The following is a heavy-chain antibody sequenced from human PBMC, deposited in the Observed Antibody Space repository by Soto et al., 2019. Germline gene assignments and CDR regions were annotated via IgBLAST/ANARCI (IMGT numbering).Heavy chain of an antibody. CDR1: GFTFSGSA. D-gene: IGHD2-8*01. V-gene: IGHV3-73*01. J-gene: IGHJ2*01. Sequence: EVQLVESGGGLVQPGGSLKLSCAASGFTFSGSAMHWVRQASGKGLEWVGRIRSKANSYATAYAASVKGRFTISRDDSKNTAYLQMNSLKTEDTAVYYCTSVNVLMVYATPPDLYFDLWGRGTLVTVSS. CDR2: IRSKANSYAT. CDR3: TSVNVLMVYATPPDLYFDL.